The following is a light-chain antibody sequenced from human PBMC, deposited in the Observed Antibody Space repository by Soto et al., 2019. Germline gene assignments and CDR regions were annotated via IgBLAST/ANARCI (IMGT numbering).Light chain of an antibody. J-gene: IGKJ1*01. CDR1: QSVNSN. Sequence: EIVMTQSPATLSVSPGERATLPCRASQSVNSNLAWYQQKPGQAPRLLSYGASTRATGIPARFGGSGSGTEFTLTISSLQSEDFAVYYCQQYKNWPWTFGQGTKVEIK. CDR2: GAS. CDR3: QQYKNWPWT. V-gene: IGKV3-15*01.